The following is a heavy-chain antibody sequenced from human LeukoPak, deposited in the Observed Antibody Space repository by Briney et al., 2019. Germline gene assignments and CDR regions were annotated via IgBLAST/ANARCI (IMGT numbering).Heavy chain of an antibody. D-gene: IGHD5-24*01. J-gene: IGHJ2*01. CDR3: ARATDGYSNYCYFDL. Sequence: SETLSLTCAVYGGSFSGYFWSWIRQPPVKGLEWIGEINHSGSTNYNPSLKSRVTISVDTSRNQFSLKLSSVTAADTAVYYCARATDGYSNYCYFDLWGRGTLVTVSS. V-gene: IGHV4-34*01. CDR1: GGSFSGYF. CDR2: INHSGST.